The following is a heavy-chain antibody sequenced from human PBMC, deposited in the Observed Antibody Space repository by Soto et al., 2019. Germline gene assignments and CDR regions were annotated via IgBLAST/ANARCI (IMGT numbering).Heavy chain of an antibody. CDR1: GYTFSDYY. Sequence: QVQLVESGGDLVKPGGSLRLSCAASGYTFSDYYMSWIRQAPGKGLEWISYIDTSGTKIYYADSVKGRFTITRDNAKNSLYLEMSSLRDEDTAVYYCASHYGMWSWYLSPVDYWGQGTLVTVSS. CDR2: IDTSGTKI. CDR3: ASHYGMWSWYLSPVDY. V-gene: IGHV3-11*01. J-gene: IGHJ4*02. D-gene: IGHD6-13*01.